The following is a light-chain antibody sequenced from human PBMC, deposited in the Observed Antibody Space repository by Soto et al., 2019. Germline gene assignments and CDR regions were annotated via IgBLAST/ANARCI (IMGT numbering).Light chain of an antibody. CDR2: DVY. J-gene: IGLJ1*01. V-gene: IGLV2-14*01. CDR1: SSDVGAYNY. CDR3: SAYTTSNTHV. Sequence: QSVLTQPASVSGSPGQSITISCTGTSSDVGAYNYVSWYQQHPGKVPKLMIYDVYSRPSGVSNRFSGSKSGNTASLTISGLQAEDEADYYCSAYTTSNTHVLGGGTKVTVL.